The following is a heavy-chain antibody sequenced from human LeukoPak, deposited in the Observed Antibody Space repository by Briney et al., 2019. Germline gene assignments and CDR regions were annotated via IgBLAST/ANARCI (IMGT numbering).Heavy chain of an antibody. D-gene: IGHD3-16*01. V-gene: IGHV3-7*01. CDR1: GFTFSGYS. CDR2: IKQDGSEK. CDR3: ARAGQTWGFENY. Sequence: GGSLRLSCAASGFTFSGYSMNWVRQAPGKGLEWVANIKQDGSEKYYVDSVKGRFTISRDNAKNSLYLQMNSLRAEDTAVYYCARAGQTWGFENYWGQGTLVTVSS. J-gene: IGHJ4*02.